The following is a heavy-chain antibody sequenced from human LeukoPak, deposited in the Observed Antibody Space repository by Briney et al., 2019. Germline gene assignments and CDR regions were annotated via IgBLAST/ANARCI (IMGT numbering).Heavy chain of an antibody. Sequence: GGSLRLSCAASGFTFSGSAMHWVRQASGKGLEWVGRIRSKADSYATAYAASVKGRVTISRDDSKNTAYLQMNSLKTEDTAVYYCSRHILLWFGEPTYDAFDIWGQGTMVTVSS. CDR3: SRHILLWFGEPTYDAFDI. V-gene: IGHV3-73*01. CDR1: GFTFSGSA. J-gene: IGHJ3*02. CDR2: IRSKADSYAT. D-gene: IGHD3-10*01.